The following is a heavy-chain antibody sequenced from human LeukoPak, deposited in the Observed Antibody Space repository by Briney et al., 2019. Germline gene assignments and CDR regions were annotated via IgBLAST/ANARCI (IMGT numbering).Heavy chain of an antibody. V-gene: IGHV3-21*04. D-gene: IGHD3-22*01. CDR2: ISSSSSYV. CDR1: GFTFSSYS. Sequence: GGSLRLSCAASGFTFSSYSMNWVRQAPGKGLEWVSSISSSSSYVYYADSVKGRFTISRDNSKNTLYLQMNSLRAEDTAVYYCAKEGQGNYYYDSSGYYFDYWGQGTLVTVSS. CDR3: AKEGQGNYYYDSSGYYFDY. J-gene: IGHJ4*02.